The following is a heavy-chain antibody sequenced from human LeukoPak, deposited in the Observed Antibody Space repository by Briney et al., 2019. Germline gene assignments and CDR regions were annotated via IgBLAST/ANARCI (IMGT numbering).Heavy chain of an antibody. CDR3: ARGIRYYYDSSGYYRTDRFDP. Sequence: SETLSLTCAVYGASLSNYYWSWIRQPPGKGLEWIGEITQSGSTNYNPSLKSRVTISVDTSKNQFSLKLSSVTAADSAVYYCARGIRYYYDSSGYYRTDRFDPWGQGTLVTVSS. J-gene: IGHJ5*02. V-gene: IGHV4-34*01. D-gene: IGHD3-22*01. CDR2: ITQSGST. CDR1: GASLSNYY.